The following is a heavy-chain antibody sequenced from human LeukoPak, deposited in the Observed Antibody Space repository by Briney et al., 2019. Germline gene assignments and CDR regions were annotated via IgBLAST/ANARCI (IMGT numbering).Heavy chain of an antibody. CDR3: ARDSPIGYSYGTGYFDY. CDR1: GGSISSYY. D-gene: IGHD5-18*01. J-gene: IGHJ4*02. CDR2: IYYSGST. Sequence: SETLSLTCTVSGGSISSYYWSWLRQPPGKGLEWIGYIYYSGSTNYNPSLKSRVTISVDTSKNQFSLKLSSVTAADTAVYYCARDSPIGYSYGTGYFDYWGQGTLVTVSS. V-gene: IGHV4-59*01.